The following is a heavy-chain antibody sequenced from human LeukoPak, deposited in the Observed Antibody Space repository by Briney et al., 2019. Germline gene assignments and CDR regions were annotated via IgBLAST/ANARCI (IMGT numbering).Heavy chain of an antibody. J-gene: IGHJ4*02. CDR2: IYHSGST. CDR1: GGSISSGGYS. D-gene: IGHD1-26*01. V-gene: IGHV4-30-2*03. CDR3: ARHASGSYYGSDY. Sequence: SETLSLTCAVSGGSISSGGYSWSWIRQPPGKGLEWIGYIYHSGSTYYNPSLKSRVTISVDTSKNQFSLKLSSVTAADTAVYYCARHASGSYYGSDYWGQGTLVTVSS.